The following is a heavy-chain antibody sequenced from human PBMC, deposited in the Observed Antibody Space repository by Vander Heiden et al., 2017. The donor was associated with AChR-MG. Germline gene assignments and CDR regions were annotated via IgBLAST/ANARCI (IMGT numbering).Heavy chain of an antibody. J-gene: IGHJ4*02. CDR2: IYRGDSA. CDR1: VFTVSSND. CDR3: ASVFNSPNSSGGYGSEGGAYYFDY. V-gene: IGHV3-66*01. Sequence: VQPVESGVSLVQPGGSRCLFCAAFVFTVSSNDLRRVRQAPGRGLEWVSVIYRGDSAYYADSVKGRFTISKDNSKNTLYRQMNSLRAEDTAVYYCASVFNSPNSSGGYGSEGGAYYFDYWGQGTLVTVSS. D-gene: IGHD6-19*01.